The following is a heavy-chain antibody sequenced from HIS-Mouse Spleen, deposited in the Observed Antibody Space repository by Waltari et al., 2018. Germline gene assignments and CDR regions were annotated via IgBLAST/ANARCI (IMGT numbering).Heavy chain of an antibody. CDR2: IGTAGDT. D-gene: IGHD6-13*01. Sequence: EVQLVESGGGLVQPGGSLRLSCAASGFTFSRYDMHWVRQATGKGLEWVSAIGTAGDTYYPGSVKGRFTISRENAKNSLYLQMNSLRAGDTAVYYCARAAAAGNYFDYWGQGTLVTVSS. V-gene: IGHV3-13*01. CDR1: GFTFSRYD. J-gene: IGHJ4*02. CDR3: ARAAAAGNYFDY.